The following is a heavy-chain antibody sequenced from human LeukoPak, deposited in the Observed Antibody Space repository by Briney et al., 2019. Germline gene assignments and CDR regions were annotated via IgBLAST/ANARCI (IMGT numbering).Heavy chain of an antibody. D-gene: IGHD6-13*01. CDR1: GFTFSSYS. CDR3: ARASSSWTNNWFDP. V-gene: IGHV3-21*01. Sequence: PGGSLRLSCAASGFTFSSYSMNWVRQAPGKGLEWVSSISSSSSYIYYADSVKGRFTISRDNAKNSLYLQMNSPRAEDTAVYYCARASSSWTNNWFDPWGQGTLVTVSS. CDR2: ISSSSSYI. J-gene: IGHJ5*02.